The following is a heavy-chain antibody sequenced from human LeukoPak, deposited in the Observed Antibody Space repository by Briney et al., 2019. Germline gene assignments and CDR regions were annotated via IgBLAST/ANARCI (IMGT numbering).Heavy chain of an antibody. J-gene: IGHJ4*02. CDR2: IYPGDSDT. V-gene: IGHV5-51*01. CDR1: GYSFTSYW. D-gene: IGHD3-9*01. Sequence: GESLKISCKGSGYSFTSYWIGWVRQMPGKGLEWMGIIYPGDSDTRYSPSFQGQVTISADKSISTAYLQWSSLKASDTAMYYCARRNVMYYDILTGYYSGDRYYFDYWGQGTLVTVSS. CDR3: ARRNVMYYDILTGYYSGDRYYFDY.